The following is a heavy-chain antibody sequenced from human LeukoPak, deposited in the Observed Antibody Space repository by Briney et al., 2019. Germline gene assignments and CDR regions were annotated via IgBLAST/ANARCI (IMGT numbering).Heavy chain of an antibody. CDR2: ISSSSSYI. D-gene: IGHD2-15*01. CDR1: GFTFSSYS. CDR3: ARDSLSGRFYYYMDV. Sequence: PGGSLRLSCAASGFTFSSYSMNWVRQAPGKGLEWVSSISSSSSYIYYAHSVKGRFTIPRDNDKNSLYLQMNSLRAEDTAVYYCARDSLSGRFYYYMDVWGKGTTVTVSS. V-gene: IGHV3-21*01. J-gene: IGHJ6*03.